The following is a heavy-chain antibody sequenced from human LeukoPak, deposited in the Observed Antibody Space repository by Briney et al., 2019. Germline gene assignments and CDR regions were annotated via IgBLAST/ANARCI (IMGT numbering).Heavy chain of an antibody. CDR1: GGSISSSNW. V-gene: IGHV4-4*02. D-gene: IGHD3-10*01. Sequence: SGTLSLTCAVSGGSISSSNWWSWVRQPPGKGLGWIGEIYHSGSTNYNPSLKSRVTISVDKSKNQFSLKLSSVTAADTAVYYCARAPYYYGSGSSIFDYWGQGTLVTVSS. CDR2: IYHSGST. J-gene: IGHJ4*02. CDR3: ARAPYYYGSGSSIFDY.